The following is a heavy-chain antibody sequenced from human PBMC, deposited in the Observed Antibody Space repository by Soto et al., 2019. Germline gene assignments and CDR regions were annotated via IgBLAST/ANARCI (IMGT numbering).Heavy chain of an antibody. Sequence: GASVKVSCKASGYTFTSYGINWVRQAPGQGLEWMGWISAYNGNTNYAQKLQGRVTMTTDTSTSTAYMELRSLRSDDTAVYYCARDRLEGNILTGYYSSYYFDYWGQGTLVTVSS. V-gene: IGHV1-18*01. CDR1: GYTFTSYG. D-gene: IGHD3-9*01. CDR2: ISAYNGNT. CDR3: ARDRLEGNILTGYYSSYYFDY. J-gene: IGHJ4*02.